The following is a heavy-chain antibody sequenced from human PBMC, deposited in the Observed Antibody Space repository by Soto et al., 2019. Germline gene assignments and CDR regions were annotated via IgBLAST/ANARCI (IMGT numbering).Heavy chain of an antibody. D-gene: IGHD3-22*01. CDR3: ARLPVVSSRDYFAL. CDR1: GFTLSTYW. V-gene: IGHV3-7*01. J-gene: IGHJ4*02. Sequence: GGSLRLSCAAYGFTLSTYWMSWVRQTPGKGMEWLANIKEDGSEKYHLDSVKGRFTISRDNAKNSLDLQMSSLRAEDTAVYYCARLPVVSSRDYFALRGQGTLVLGSS. CDR2: IKEDGSEK.